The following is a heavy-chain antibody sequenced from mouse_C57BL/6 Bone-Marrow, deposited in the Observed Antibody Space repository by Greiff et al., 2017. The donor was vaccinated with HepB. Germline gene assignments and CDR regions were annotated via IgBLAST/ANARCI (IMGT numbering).Heavy chain of an antibody. J-gene: IGHJ1*03. CDR3: ARSFDDYGYFDV. D-gene: IGHD2-3*01. CDR2: INPGSGGT. Sequence: LQESGAELVRPGTSVKVSCKASGYAFTNYLIEWVKQRPGQGLEWIGVINPGSGGTNYNEKFKGKATLTADKSSSTAYMQLSSLTSEDSAVYFCARSFDDYGYFDVWGTGTTVTVSS. V-gene: IGHV1-54*01. CDR1: GYAFTNYL.